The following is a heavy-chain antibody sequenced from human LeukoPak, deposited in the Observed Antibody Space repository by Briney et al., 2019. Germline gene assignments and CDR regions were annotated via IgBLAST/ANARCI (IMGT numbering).Heavy chain of an antibody. J-gene: IGHJ3*02. CDR2: INHSGST. CDR1: GGSFSGYY. V-gene: IGHV4-34*01. CDR3: ARGRSGSLTYDAFDI. Sequence: SETLSLTCAVYGGSFSGYYWSWIRQPSGKGLEWIGEINHSGSTNYNPSLKSRVTISVDTSKNQCSLKLSSVTAADTAVYYCARGRSGSLTYDAFDIWGQGTMVTVSS. D-gene: IGHD1-26*01.